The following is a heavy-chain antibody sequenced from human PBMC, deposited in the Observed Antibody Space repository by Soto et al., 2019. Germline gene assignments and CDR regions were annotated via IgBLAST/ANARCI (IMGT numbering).Heavy chain of an antibody. CDR1: GFTFSSYS. J-gene: IGHJ4*02. V-gene: IGHV3-21*01. CDR3: ARDGYYYDSSGYHDY. D-gene: IGHD3-22*01. CDR2: ISSSSSYI. Sequence: VGSLRLSCAASGFTFSSYSMNWVRQAPGKGLEWVSSISSSSSYIYYADSVKGRFTISRDNAKNSLYLQMNSLRAEDTAVYYCARDGYYYDSSGYHDYWGQGTLVTVSS.